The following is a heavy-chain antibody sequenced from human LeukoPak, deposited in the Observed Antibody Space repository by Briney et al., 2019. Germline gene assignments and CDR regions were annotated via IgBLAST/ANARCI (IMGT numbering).Heavy chain of an antibody. CDR2: ISWDAGST. CDR1: GFTFDDYA. V-gene: IGHV3-43D*03. D-gene: IGHD5-24*01. J-gene: IGHJ4*02. CDR3: VRRYMATSAEDFDH. Sequence: GGSLRLSCAASGFTFDDYAMHWVRQAPGKGLEWVSLISWDAGSTYYVGSVKGRFTISRDNAKNSLYLQMNSLRAEDTAVYYCVRRYMATSAEDFDHWGQGTLVTVSS.